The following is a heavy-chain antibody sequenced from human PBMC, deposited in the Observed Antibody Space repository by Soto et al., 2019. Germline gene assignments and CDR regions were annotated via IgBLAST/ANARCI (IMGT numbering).Heavy chain of an antibody. J-gene: IGHJ6*02. CDR3: ARAPDGMDV. V-gene: IGHV3-30*04. Sequence: QVQLVESGGGVVQXGRSLRLSCAASGFTFSNYAMHWVRQAPGKGLDWVAAISYDGRNKYSADTVKGRFTISRDNSKNTLYLQMNSLKTEDTAVYYCARAPDGMDVWGQGTTVTVSS. CDR1: GFTFSNYA. CDR2: ISYDGRNK.